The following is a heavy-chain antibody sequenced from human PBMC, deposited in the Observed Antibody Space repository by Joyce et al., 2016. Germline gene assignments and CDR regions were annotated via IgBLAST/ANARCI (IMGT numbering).Heavy chain of an antibody. CDR1: GNSLNNNG. V-gene: IGHV1-18*01. CDR3: ARDLALAGGEDF. Sequence: QVQLVQSGAEVKKPGASVRVSCRASGNSLNNNGFSWVRQAPGQGLEWMGWINSHNGDTLYAQKFRGRVTRTIDTSTTTVYMDMRSLRSDDTAVYYCARDLALAGGEDFWGQGTLVTVSS. J-gene: IGHJ4*02. CDR2: INSHNGDT. D-gene: IGHD3-3*02.